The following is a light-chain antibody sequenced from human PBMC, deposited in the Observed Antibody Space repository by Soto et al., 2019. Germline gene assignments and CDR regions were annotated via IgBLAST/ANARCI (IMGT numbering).Light chain of an antibody. CDR3: QQSYSTLGT. Sequence: QMTQSPSSLSASVGDRVIITCRADHSINIYLNWYQQKPGQVPKLLIYAASTLQSGVPSRFSGSGSGRVFTLTINSLQPEDFATYYCQQSYSTLGTFGRGTRVEI. CDR1: HSINIY. J-gene: IGKJ1*01. CDR2: AAS. V-gene: IGKV1-39*01.